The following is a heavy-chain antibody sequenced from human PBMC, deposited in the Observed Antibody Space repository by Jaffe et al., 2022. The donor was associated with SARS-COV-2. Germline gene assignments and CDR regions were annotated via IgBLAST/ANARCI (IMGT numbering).Heavy chain of an antibody. Sequence: QVQLQESGPGLVKPSETLSLTCSVSSYSVSSNYYWGWIRQPPGKGLEWIGSMHHTGNTYYNPSLKSRVIISIDTSKNQFSLKLSSVTAADTAIYYCARDPPTCTSCYESWGQGILVTVSS. CDR1: SYSVSSNYY. CDR2: MHHTGNT. J-gene: IGHJ4*02. D-gene: IGHD2-2*01. CDR3: ARDPPTCTSCYES. V-gene: IGHV4-38-2*02.